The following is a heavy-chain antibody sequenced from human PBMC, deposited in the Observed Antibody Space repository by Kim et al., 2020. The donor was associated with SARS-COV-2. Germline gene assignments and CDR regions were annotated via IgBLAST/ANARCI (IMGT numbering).Heavy chain of an antibody. Sequence: SVKVSCKASGFTFTSSAVQWVRQARGQRLEWIGWIVVGSGNTNYAQKFQERVTITRDMSTSTAYMELSSLRSEDTAVYYCAADHHDAYDYVWGSYRYAPQRPFDPWGQGTLVTVSS. CDR3: AADHHDAYDYVWGSYRYAPQRPFDP. CDR2: IVVGSGNT. V-gene: IGHV1-58*01. J-gene: IGHJ5*02. CDR1: GFTFTSSA. D-gene: IGHD3-16*02.